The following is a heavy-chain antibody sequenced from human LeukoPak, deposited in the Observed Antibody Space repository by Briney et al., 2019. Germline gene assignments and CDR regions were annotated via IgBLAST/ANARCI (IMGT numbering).Heavy chain of an antibody. CDR3: AKGTRIAVATFDY. V-gene: IGHV3-33*06. D-gene: IGHD6-19*01. Sequence: PGGSLRLSCAASGFTFSSYGMXXXRQAPGKGXXXVAVVWXDGSNKYYAGVVXXXXPISRENSKNTLYLQMNSLGAEGTAVYYCAKGTRIAVATFDYWGQGTLVTVSS. CDR1: GFTFSSYG. J-gene: IGHJ4*02. CDR2: VWXDGSNK.